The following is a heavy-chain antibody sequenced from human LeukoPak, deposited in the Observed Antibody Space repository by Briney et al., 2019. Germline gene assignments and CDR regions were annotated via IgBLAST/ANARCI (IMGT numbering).Heavy chain of an antibody. D-gene: IGHD5-24*01. CDR2: IIPILGIA. CDR3: AREKGRDGYNPGYHYYGMDV. CDR1: GGTFSSYA. Sequence: SVKVSCKASGGTFSSYAISWVRQAPGQGLEWMGRIIPILGIANYAQKFQGRVTITADKSTSTAYMELSSLRSEDTAVYYCAREKGRDGYNPGYHYYGMDVWGQGTTVTVSS. V-gene: IGHV1-69*04. J-gene: IGHJ6*02.